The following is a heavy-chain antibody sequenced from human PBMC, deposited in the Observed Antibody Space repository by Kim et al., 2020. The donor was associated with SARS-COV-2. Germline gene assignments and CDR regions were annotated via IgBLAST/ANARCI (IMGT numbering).Heavy chain of an antibody. V-gene: IGHV3-30*18. J-gene: IGHJ6*02. CDR1: GFSFSTYN. CDR2: ISFDGNRQ. Sequence: GGSLRLSCAASGFSFSTYNMHWVRQAPGKGLEWVAVISFDGNRQYYADPVRDRFTISKDNSINMLYLQMSSLRTEDTGVYYCANAHNQYYGVGVWGQGTAVTVSS. D-gene: IGHD1-1*01. CDR3: ANAHNQYYGVGV.